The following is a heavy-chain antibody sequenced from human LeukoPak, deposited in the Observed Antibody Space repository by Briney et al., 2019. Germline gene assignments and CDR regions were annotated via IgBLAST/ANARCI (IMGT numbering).Heavy chain of an antibody. CDR2: IYYSGST. V-gene: IGHV4-39*07. Sequence: SETLSLTCTVSGGSISSSSYYWGWIRQPPGKGLEWIGSIYYSGSTYYNPSLKSRVTISVDTSKNQFSLRLSSVTAADTAVYYCARGHPYYYDSSGYKDYWGQGTLVTVSS. CDR1: GGSISSSSYY. CDR3: ARGHPYYYDSSGYKDY. D-gene: IGHD3-22*01. J-gene: IGHJ4*02.